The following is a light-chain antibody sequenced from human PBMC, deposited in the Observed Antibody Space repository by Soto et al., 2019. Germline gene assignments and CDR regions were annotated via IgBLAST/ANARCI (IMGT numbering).Light chain of an antibody. CDR2: DAS. Sequence: ETVLTQSPPTLSLSPGERATLSCRASQSISRYLAWYQHKPGQAPRLLIYDASNRATGIPARFSGSGSGTDFVLTISSLEPEDFAVYYCQQRYTWPSFGPGTKVDIK. CDR1: QSISRY. V-gene: IGKV3-11*01. J-gene: IGKJ3*01. CDR3: QQRYTWPS.